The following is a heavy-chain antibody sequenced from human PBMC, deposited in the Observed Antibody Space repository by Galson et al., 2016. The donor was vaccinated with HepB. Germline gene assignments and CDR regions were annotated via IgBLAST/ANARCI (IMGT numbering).Heavy chain of an antibody. CDR1: RGTFGNSA. CDR3: ARDESAAHWFFDL. CDR2: ITPLFGTT. J-gene: IGHJ2*01. Sequence: SVKVSCKASRGTFGNSAIHWIRQAPGQGLQWMGGITPLFGTTDYGQTFEGRVSITADDSNDVVYMEMSSLSSEDTATYFCARDESAAHWFFDLWGRGTLITVSS. V-gene: IGHV1-69*13.